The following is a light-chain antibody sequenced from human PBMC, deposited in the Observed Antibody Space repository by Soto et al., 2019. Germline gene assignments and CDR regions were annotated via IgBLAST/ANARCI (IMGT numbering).Light chain of an antibody. Sequence: DIQMTQSPSTLSASVGDRVTITCRASQSISSWLAWYQQKPGKAPKLLIYMASSLESGVPSRFSGSGSGTEFTLTISSLQPDDFATYYCQQYNGYSPTFGQGTKVEIK. CDR2: MAS. V-gene: IGKV1-5*03. CDR1: QSISSW. CDR3: QQYNGYSPT. J-gene: IGKJ1*01.